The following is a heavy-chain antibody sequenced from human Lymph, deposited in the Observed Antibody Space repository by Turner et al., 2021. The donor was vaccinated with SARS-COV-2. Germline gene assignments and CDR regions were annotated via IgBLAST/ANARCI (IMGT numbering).Heavy chain of an antibody. Sequence: QVQLVESGGGVVQPGRSLRLYCAASGFPFSSYGMHWVRQAPGKGLEWVAVIWYDGSNKYYADSVKGRFTISRDNSKNTLYLQMNSLRAEDTAVYYCARVKGYNGYDLRYYYGMDVWGQGTTVTVSS. CDR3: ARVKGYNGYDLRYYYGMDV. J-gene: IGHJ6*02. V-gene: IGHV3-33*01. D-gene: IGHD5-12*01. CDR1: GFPFSSYG. CDR2: IWYDGSNK.